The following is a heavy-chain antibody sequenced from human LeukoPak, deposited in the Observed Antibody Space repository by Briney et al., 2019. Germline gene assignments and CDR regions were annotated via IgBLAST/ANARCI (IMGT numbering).Heavy chain of an antibody. J-gene: IGHJ4*02. CDR1: GFTFSNYA. CDR2: ISGNGGST. V-gene: IGHV3-64*01. Sequence: GGSLRLSCAASGFTFSNYAMHWVRQAPGKGLEYVSAISGNGGSTYYAKSVKGRFTISRDNSKNTLYLQMGSLRTEDMAVYYCAKDLLLGVTVTTNYWGQGTLVTVSS. CDR3: AKDLLLGVTVTTNY. D-gene: IGHD4-11*01.